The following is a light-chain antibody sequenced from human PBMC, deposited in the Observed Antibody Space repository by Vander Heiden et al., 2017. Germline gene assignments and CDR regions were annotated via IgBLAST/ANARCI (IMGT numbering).Light chain of an antibody. Sequence: DIQMTQSPSSLSASVGDRVTITCRASQSISSYLNWYQQKPGKAPKLLIYAASSLQSGVPSRFRASGSGTDFTLTISSLQPEDFATYYCQQSYSTPRTFGQGTKVEIK. J-gene: IGKJ1*01. CDR3: QQSYSTPRT. CDR1: QSISSY. V-gene: IGKV1-39*01. CDR2: AAS.